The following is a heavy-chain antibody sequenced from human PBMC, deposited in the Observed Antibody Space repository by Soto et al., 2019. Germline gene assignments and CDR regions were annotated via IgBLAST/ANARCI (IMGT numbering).Heavy chain of an antibody. CDR1: GFTFTSYA. Sequence: VQLVQSGAEVKKPGGSLRLSCAASGFTFTSYAMSWVRQTPGKGLEWVSAISGNTGSTFYADSVKGRFTISRDNSKNTLYLQMNSLRAEDTAVYYCAKGGSGWYANYFDYWGQGTLVTVSS. D-gene: IGHD6-19*01. CDR2: ISGNTGST. J-gene: IGHJ4*02. CDR3: AKGGSGWYANYFDY. V-gene: IGHV3-23*04.